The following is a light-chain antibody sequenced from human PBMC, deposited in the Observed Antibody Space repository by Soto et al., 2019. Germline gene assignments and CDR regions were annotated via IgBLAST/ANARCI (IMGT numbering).Light chain of an antibody. CDR1: QSVSSN. CDR3: QQYNNWPPLT. CDR2: GAS. J-gene: IGKJ4*01. Sequence: EIVMTQSPATLSVSPGERANLSCRASQSVSSNLAWYQQKPGQAPRLLIYGASTRATGIPARFSGSGSGTEFTLTISSLHSEDFAVYYCQQYNNWPPLTFGGGTKVEIK. V-gene: IGKV3D-15*01.